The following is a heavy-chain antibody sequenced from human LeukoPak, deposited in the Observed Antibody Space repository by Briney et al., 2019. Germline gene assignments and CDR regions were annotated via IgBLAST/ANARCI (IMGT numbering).Heavy chain of an antibody. CDR1: GGSISSYY. J-gene: IGHJ5*02. CDR2: IYYSGST. CDR3: ARGLVAVAGRGWFAP. V-gene: IGHV4-59*01. D-gene: IGHD6-19*01. Sequence: SETLSLTCPVSGGSISSYYWSWIRQPPGKGLEWIGYIYYSGSTNYNPSLKSRVTISVDTSKNQFSLKLSSVTAADTAVYYCARGLVAVAGRGWFAPWGQGTLVTVSS.